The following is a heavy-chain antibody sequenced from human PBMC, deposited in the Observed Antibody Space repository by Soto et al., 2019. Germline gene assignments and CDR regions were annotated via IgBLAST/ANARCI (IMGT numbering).Heavy chain of an antibody. V-gene: IGHV3-30*18. D-gene: IGHD5-12*01. CDR3: AKDLFSTLYSGYGHYYYGMDV. CDR2: VSYDGSNY. CDR1: GFTLSSYG. J-gene: IGHJ6*02. Sequence: QVQLVESGGGVVQPGRSLRLSCAASGFTLSSYGMHWVRQAPGKGLESVAVVSYDGSNYHYADSVKGRFTISRDNSKNTLYLQMNSLRAEDTAVYYCAKDLFSTLYSGYGHYYYGMDVWGQRTTVTVSS.